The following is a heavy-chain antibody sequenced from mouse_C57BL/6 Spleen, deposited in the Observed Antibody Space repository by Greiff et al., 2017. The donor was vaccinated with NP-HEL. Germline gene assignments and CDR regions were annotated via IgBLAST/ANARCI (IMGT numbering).Heavy chain of an antibody. CDR1: GYTFTSYW. D-gene: IGHD1-1*02. CDR3: ARLGGYDAMDY. Sequence: QVQLQQPGAELVKPGASVKMSCKASGYTFTSYWITWVKQRPGQGLEWIGAIYPGSGSTNYNEKFKSKATLTVDTSSSTAYMQLSSLTSEDPAVYYCARLGGYDAMDYWGQGTSVTVSS. J-gene: IGHJ4*01. CDR2: IYPGSGST. V-gene: IGHV1-55*01.